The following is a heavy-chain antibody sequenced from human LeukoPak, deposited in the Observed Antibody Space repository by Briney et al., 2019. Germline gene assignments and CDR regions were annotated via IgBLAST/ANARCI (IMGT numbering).Heavy chain of an antibody. Sequence: GGSLRLSCAASGFTFSSYAMHWVRQASGKGLVGVAVISYDGSNKYYADSVKGRFTISRDNSKNTLYLQMNSLRAEDTAVYYCARAYFTFDYWGQGTLVTVSS. CDR1: GFTFSSYA. J-gene: IGHJ4*02. CDR2: ISYDGSNK. CDR3: ARAYFTFDY. V-gene: IGHV3-30-3*01. D-gene: IGHD2/OR15-2a*01.